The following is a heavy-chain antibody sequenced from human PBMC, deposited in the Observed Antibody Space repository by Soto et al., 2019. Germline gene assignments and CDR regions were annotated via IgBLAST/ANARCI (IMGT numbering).Heavy chain of an antibody. V-gene: IGHV3-7*01. J-gene: IGHJ4*02. CDR2: IKKDGSEK. CDR3: ARDQEVGFNY. CDR1: GFTFSSDW. D-gene: IGHD2-15*01. Sequence: PGGSLRLSCEAYGFTFSSDWMSWVRQAPGKGLEWVANIKKDGSEKYYVDSVKGRLTISRDNAKNSLYLQMNSLRAEHTAVYYCARDQEVGFNYWGQGTLVTVSS.